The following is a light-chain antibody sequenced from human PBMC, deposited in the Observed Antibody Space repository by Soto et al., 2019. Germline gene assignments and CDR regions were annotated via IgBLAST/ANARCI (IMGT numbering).Light chain of an antibody. CDR1: SSDVGSYDY. J-gene: IGLJ1*01. V-gene: IGLV2-14*03. CDR3: CAYSTRGTHV. CDR2: DVN. Sequence: QSALTQPASVSGSPGQSITFSCTGTSSDVGSYDYVSWHQQHPGKAPKHIIYDVNNRPSGVPSRFSGSKSGNTASLIISGLQTEDEADDYCCAYSTRGTHVFGTGTKLTVL.